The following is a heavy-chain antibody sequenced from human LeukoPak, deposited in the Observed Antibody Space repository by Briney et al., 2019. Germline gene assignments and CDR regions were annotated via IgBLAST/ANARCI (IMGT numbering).Heavy chain of an antibody. D-gene: IGHD1-26*01. CDR1: GGSIRSSSYY. V-gene: IGHV4-39*01. J-gene: IGHJ4*02. CDR3: ASLRERSYYARGFDY. Sequence: TSETLSLTCTVSGGSIRSSSYYWGWIRQPPGKGLEWIGSIYYSGSTYYNPSLKGRVTISVDTSKNQFSLKLSSVTAADTAVYYCASLRERSYYARGFDYWGQGTLVTVSS. CDR2: IYYSGST.